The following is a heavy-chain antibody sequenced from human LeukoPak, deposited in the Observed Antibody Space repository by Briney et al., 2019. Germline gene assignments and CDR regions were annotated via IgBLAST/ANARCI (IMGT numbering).Heavy chain of an antibody. D-gene: IGHD2-2*01. CDR1: GGSFSGYY. CDR3: ARLVPAALQTGWFDP. CDR2: INHSGST. V-gene: IGHV4-34*01. Sequence: SETLSLTCAVYGGSFSGYYWSWIRQPPGKGLEWIGEINHSGSTNYNPSLKSRVTISVDTSKNQFSLKLSSVTAADTAVYYCARLVPAALQTGWFDPWGQGTLVTVSS. J-gene: IGHJ5*02.